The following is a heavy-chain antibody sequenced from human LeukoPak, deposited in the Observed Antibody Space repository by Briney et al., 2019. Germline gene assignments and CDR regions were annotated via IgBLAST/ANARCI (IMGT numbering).Heavy chain of an antibody. V-gene: IGHV1-46*01. CDR1: GYTFTSYY. D-gene: IGHD3-22*01. Sequence: ASVKVSCKASGYTFTSYYMHWVRQAPGQGLGWMGIINPSGGSTSYAQKFQGRVTMTRDTSTSTVYMELSSLRSEDTAVYYCARALRATYYYDSSGSYNWFDPWGQGTLVTVSS. CDR2: INPSGGST. CDR3: ARALRATYYYDSSGSYNWFDP. J-gene: IGHJ5*02.